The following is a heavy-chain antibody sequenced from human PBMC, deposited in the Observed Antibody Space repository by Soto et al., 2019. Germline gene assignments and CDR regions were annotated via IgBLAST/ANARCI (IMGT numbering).Heavy chain of an antibody. CDR1: GFTFSSHW. CDR2: INTDGSYT. CDR3: VRDRTYCDYVY. D-gene: IGHD3-16*01. V-gene: IGHV3-74*01. Sequence: PGGSLRLSCAASGFTFSSHWMHWVRQAPEKGLVWVSHINTDGSYTNYADSVKGRFTISRDNAKNTLYLQMNSLTYEDTAVCYCVRDRTYCDYVYWGQVAMDTVSS. J-gene: IGHJ4*02.